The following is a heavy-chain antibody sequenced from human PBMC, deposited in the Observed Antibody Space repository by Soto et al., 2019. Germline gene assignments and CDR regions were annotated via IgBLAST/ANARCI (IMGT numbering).Heavy chain of an antibody. V-gene: IGHV3-30*18. J-gene: IGHJ4*02. CDR2: ISYDGSNK. D-gene: IGHD3-9*01. CDR1: GFTFSSYG. CDR3: GKDLPSRCDIFTGADY. Sequence: GGSLRLSCAASGFTFSSYGMHWVRQAPGKGLEWVAVISYDGSNKYYADSVKGRFTISRDNSKNTLYLQMNSLRAEDTAVYYCGKDLPSRCDIFTGADYWGQGTLVTVSS.